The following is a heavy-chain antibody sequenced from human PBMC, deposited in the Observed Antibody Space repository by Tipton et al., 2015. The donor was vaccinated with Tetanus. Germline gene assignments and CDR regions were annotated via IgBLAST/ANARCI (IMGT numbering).Heavy chain of an antibody. CDR3: ARDLAWELLAAPIREGSFDY. Sequence: QLVQSGAEVKKPGASVKVSCKASGYTFTSYGISWVRQAPGQGLEWMGWISAYNGNTNYAQKLQGRVTMTTDTSTSTAYMELRSLRSDDTAVYYCARDLAWELLAAPIREGSFDYWGQGTLVTVSS. D-gene: IGHD1-26*01. CDR2: ISAYNGNT. V-gene: IGHV1-18*01. J-gene: IGHJ4*02. CDR1: GYTFTSYG.